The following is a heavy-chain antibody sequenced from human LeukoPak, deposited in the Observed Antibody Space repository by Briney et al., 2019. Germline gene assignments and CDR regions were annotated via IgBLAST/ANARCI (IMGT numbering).Heavy chain of an antibody. J-gene: IGHJ6*03. CDR2: INPSGGST. CDR1: GYTFTSYY. D-gene: IGHD6-13*01. CDR3: ARVGIAAAGTGYYYYMDV. V-gene: IGHV1-46*01. Sequence: AAVKVSCKASGYTFTSYYMHWVRQAPGQGLEWMGIINPSGGSTSYAQKFQGRVTMTRDMSTSTVYMELSSLRSEDTAVYYCARVGIAAAGTGYYYYMDVWGKGTTVTVSS.